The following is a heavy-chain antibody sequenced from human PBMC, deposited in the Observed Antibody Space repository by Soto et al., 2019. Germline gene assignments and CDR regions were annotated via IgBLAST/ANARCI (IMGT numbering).Heavy chain of an antibody. CDR2: IKSKTDGGTT. J-gene: IGHJ4*02. CDR1: GFTFSNAR. V-gene: IGHV3-15*07. D-gene: IGHD6-19*01. Sequence: GGAPRLSSSASGFTFSNARVNRVRPAPGEGLEWVGRIKSKTDGGTTDYAAPVKGRFTISRDDSKNTLYLQMNSLKTEDTAVYYCTTVAGIAVAPFDYWGQGTLVTVSS. CDR3: TTVAGIAVAPFDY.